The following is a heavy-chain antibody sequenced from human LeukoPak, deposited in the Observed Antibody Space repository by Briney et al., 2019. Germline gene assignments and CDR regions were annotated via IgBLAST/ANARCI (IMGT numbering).Heavy chain of an antibody. V-gene: IGHV3-7*01. CDR3: ARGGVRPGY. CDR1: GFTFSTYY. J-gene: IGHJ4*02. CDR2: VKQDGSVK. Sequence: PGGSLRLSCAAPGFTFSTYYMSWVRQAPGKGLERVANVKQDGSVKYYVDSVKGRFNISRDNAKNPLYLQMDSLRADNPALYYCARGGVRPGYWGQGTLVTVSS. D-gene: IGHD4-23*01.